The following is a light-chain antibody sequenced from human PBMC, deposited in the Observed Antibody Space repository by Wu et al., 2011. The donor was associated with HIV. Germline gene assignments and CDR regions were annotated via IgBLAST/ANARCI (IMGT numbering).Light chain of an antibody. J-gene: IGKJ4*01. V-gene: IGKV3-20*01. CDR1: QSIAYS. CDR2: DVS. CDR3: QQYGSSPDT. Sequence: EIVLTQSPATLSLSPGERATLSCRASQSIAYSLAWYQHRPGQALRLLIHDVSSRATGIPDRFSGSGSGTDFILTISRLEPEDFAVYYCQQYGSSPDTFGGGTKVEIK.